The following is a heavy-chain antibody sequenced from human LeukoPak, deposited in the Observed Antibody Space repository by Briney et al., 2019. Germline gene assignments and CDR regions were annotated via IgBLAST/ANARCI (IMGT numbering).Heavy chain of an antibody. Sequence: PGGSLRLSCAASEFTFSKYAMNWVRQAPGKGLEWVSGINGSGVITFYADSVKGRFTISRDNSKNTLYLQMNSLRAEDTAIYYCAKDSSQGGDYFDSRGQGTLVTVSS. CDR3: AKDSSQGGDYFDS. J-gene: IGHJ4*02. CDR1: EFTFSKYA. D-gene: IGHD3-16*01. CDR2: INGSGVIT. V-gene: IGHV3-23*01.